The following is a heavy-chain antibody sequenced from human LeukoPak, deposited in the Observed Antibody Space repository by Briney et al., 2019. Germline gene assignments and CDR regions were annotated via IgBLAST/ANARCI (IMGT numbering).Heavy chain of an antibody. CDR2: ISYDGSNK. Sequence: PGGSLRLSCAASGFTFSSYGMHWVRQAPGKGLEWVAVISYDGSNKYYADSVKGRFTISRDNSKNTLYLQMNSLRAEDTAVYYCAKDSQYYYDSSGYYFQHWGQGTLVTVSS. CDR3: AKDSQYYYDSSGYYFQH. D-gene: IGHD3-22*01. J-gene: IGHJ1*01. CDR1: GFTFSSYG. V-gene: IGHV3-30*18.